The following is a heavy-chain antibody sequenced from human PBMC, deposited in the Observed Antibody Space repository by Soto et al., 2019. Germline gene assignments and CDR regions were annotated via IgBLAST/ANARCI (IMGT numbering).Heavy chain of an antibody. CDR2: INPHGGST. Sequence: ASVKVSCKAPGDTFTSYYLNWVRQAPGQGLEWMGVINPHGGSTKYAQKFQGRITMTRDTSRSTVYMELSSLRSDDTAIYYCARSSGGNFGIIIEGSNWFDPWGQGTLVTVS. CDR1: GDTFTSYY. D-gene: IGHD3-3*01. V-gene: IGHV1-46*01. CDR3: ARSSGGNFGIIIEGSNWFDP. J-gene: IGHJ5*02.